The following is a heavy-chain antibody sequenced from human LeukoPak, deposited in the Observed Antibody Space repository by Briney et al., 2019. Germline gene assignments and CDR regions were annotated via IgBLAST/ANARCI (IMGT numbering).Heavy chain of an antibody. CDR2: ISSSSSYI. J-gene: IGHJ5*02. CDR1: GFTFSSYS. V-gene: IGHV3-21*01. D-gene: IGHD6-13*01. CDR3: ARATGGYSSSWFDH. Sequence: TGGSLRLSCAASGFTFSSYSMNWVRQAPGKGLEWVSSISSSSSYIYYADSVKGRFTISRDNAKNSLYLQMNSLRAEDTAVYYCARATGGYSSSWFDHWGQGTLVTVSS.